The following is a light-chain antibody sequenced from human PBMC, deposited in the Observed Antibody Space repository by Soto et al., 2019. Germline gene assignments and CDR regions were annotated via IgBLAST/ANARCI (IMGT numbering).Light chain of an antibody. CDR1: QSVSSN. J-gene: IGKJ5*01. CDR3: QQYNNWPPSIT. CDR2: GAS. V-gene: IGKV3-15*01. Sequence: EIVMTQYPDTLSVSPGERATLSCRASQSVSSNLAWYQQKPGQAPRLLIYGASTRATGIPARFSGSGSGTEFTLTISSLQSEDFAVYYFQQYNNWPPSITFGQGTRLEIK.